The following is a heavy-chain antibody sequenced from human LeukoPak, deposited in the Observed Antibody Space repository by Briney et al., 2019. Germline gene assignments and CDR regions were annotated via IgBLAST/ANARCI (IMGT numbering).Heavy chain of an antibody. V-gene: IGHV4-38-2*02. Sequence: SETLSLTCTVSGYSISSGYYWGWIRQPPGKGLDWIGSIYRSGSTYYNPSLSSRVTISVGTSKNQFSLKLSSATAADTAVYYCSRFVVGSYHGFDPWGQGTLVTVSS. CDR2: IYRSGST. CDR1: GYSISSGYY. CDR3: SRFVVGSYHGFDP. J-gene: IGHJ5*02. D-gene: IGHD3-10*01.